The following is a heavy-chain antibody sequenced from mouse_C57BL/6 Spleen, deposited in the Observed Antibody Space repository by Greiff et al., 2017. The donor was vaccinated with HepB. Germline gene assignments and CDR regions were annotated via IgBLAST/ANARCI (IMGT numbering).Heavy chain of an antibody. CDR3: ARRRTSGYFDG. Sequence: QVQLQQPGAELVRPGSSVKLSCKASGYTFTSYWMHWVKQRPIQGLEWIGNIDPSDSETHYSHKFKDKATLTVDKSSSTAYLQRSSLTSEGSAVYYCARRRTSGYFDGWGTGNTVTVSS. CDR2: IDPSDSET. J-gene: IGHJ1*03. CDR1: GYTFTSYW. V-gene: IGHV1-52*01.